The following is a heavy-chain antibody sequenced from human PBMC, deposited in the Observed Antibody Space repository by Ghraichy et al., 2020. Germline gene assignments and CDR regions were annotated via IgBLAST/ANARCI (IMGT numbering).Heavy chain of an antibody. CDR2: IRSKANSYAT. CDR1: GFTFSGSA. CDR3: TRHETYPGPYYYYGMDV. J-gene: IGHJ6*02. V-gene: IGHV3-73*01. Sequence: GGSLRLSCAASGFTFSGSAMHWVRQASGKGLEWVGRIRSKANSYATAYAASVKGRFTISRDDSKNTAYLQMNSLKTEDTAVYYCTRHETYPGPYYYYGMDVWGQGTTVTVSS.